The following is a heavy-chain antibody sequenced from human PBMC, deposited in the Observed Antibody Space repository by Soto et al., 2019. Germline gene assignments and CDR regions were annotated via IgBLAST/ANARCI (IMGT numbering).Heavy chain of an antibody. V-gene: IGHV1-69*02. J-gene: IGHJ6*02. CDR1: GGTLSRDA. D-gene: IGHD3-10*01. CDR3: ARFRGSYGMDV. Sequence: QVQLVQSGAEVKKPGSSVKVSCRASGGTLSRDAISWVRQAPGQGLEWMGRIIPILGIPNYAQKFQGRVTITADKSTSTAYMELSSLRTEDTAVYYCARFRGSYGMDVWGQGTTVTVSS. CDR2: IIPILGIP.